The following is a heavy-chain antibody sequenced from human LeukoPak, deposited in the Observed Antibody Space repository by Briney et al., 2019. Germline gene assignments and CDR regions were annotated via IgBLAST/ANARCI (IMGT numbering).Heavy chain of an antibody. Sequence: SETLSLTCTVSGGSISSGGYYWSWIRQHPGKGLEWIGYIYYSGSTYYNPSLKSRVTISVDTSKNQFSLKLSSVTAADTAVYYCARGGDDKVHFDYWGQGTLVTVSS. V-gene: IGHV4-31*03. J-gene: IGHJ4*02. D-gene: IGHD3-10*01. CDR3: ARGGDDKVHFDY. CDR2: IYYSGST. CDR1: GGSISSGGYY.